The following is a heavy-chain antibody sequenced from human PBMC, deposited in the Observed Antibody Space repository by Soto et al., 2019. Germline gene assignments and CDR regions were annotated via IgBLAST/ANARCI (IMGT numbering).Heavy chain of an antibody. Sequence: QVQLQESGPGLVKPSETLSLTCTVSGGSVSSNNYYWNWIRQPPGKGLEWIGYIYHSGSTNYNPSRKSRGTTSVVTAKNQFSLKLSSVTAADTAVYFCARGVSITMIAVVTRGTSGHDNWGQGTLVTVSS. CDR2: IYHSGST. J-gene: IGHJ4*02. CDR3: ARGVSITMIAVVTRGTSGHDN. V-gene: IGHV4-61*01. D-gene: IGHD3-22*01. CDR1: GGSVSSNNYY.